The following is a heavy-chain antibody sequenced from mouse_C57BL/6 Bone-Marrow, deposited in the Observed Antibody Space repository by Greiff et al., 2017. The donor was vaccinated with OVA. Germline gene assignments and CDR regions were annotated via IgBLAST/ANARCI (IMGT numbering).Heavy chain of an antibody. CDR2: ISSGGSYT. CDR3: ARHGDYGSFFDY. CDR1: GFTFSSSG. D-gene: IGHD1-1*01. V-gene: IGHV5-6*01. J-gene: IGHJ2*01. Sequence: EVMLVESGGDLVKPGGSLTLSCAASGFTFSSSGMSWVRQTPDKRLEWVATISSGGSYTYYPASVKGRFTISRDNAKHTLYLQMSSLKSEDTAMYYCARHGDYGSFFDYWGRGTTLTVSS.